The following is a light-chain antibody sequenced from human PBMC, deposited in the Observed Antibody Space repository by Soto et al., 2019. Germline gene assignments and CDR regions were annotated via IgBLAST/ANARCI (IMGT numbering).Light chain of an antibody. J-gene: IGLJ3*02. Sequence: SSVLTQPPSVSVAPGKTARFSCGGNDIGSQSVHWYQQKPGQAPVLLIFYDRERPSGIPDRFSGSNSGNTATLTISRVEAGDEADYYCQVWDSSSDHRVFGGGTKLTVL. CDR3: QVWDSSSDHRV. CDR1: DIGSQS. CDR2: YDR. V-gene: IGLV3-21*04.